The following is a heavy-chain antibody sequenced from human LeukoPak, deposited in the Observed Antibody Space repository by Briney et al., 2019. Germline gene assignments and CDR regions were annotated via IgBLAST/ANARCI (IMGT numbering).Heavy chain of an antibody. J-gene: IGHJ4*02. V-gene: IGHV1-3*01. D-gene: IGHD6-13*01. CDR3: AREGHDSISWYWDY. CDR2: INAGNGNT. Sequence: SSVTVSCKASGYTFTSYAMHWVRQAPGQRLEWMGYINAGNGNTKYSQKFQGRVIITRDTSASTAYMELSSLRSEDTAVYYCAREGHDSISWYWDYWGQGTLVTVSS. CDR1: GYTFTSYA.